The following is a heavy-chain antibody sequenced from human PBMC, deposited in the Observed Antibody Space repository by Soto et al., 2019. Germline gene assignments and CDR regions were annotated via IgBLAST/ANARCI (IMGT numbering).Heavy chain of an antibody. V-gene: IGHV3-30-3*01. CDR1: GFTFSSYA. D-gene: IGHD4-17*01. CDR2: ISYDGSNK. CDR3: ARDLVTLNDYGDYCFDY. Sequence: QVQLVESGGGVVQPGRSLRLSCAASGFTFSSYAMHWVRQAPGKGLEWVAVISYDGSNKYYADSVKGRFTISRDNSKNTLYLQMNSLRAEDTAVYYCARDLVTLNDYGDYCFDYWGQGTLVTVSS. J-gene: IGHJ4*02.